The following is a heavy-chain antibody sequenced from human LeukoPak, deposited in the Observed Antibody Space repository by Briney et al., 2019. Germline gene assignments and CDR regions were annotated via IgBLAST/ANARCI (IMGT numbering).Heavy chain of an antibody. D-gene: IGHD6-13*01. CDR3: AMAKYSSSWYGQWFDP. V-gene: IGHV4-39*01. J-gene: IGHJ5*02. CDR2: FYYSGST. CDR1: GGSISSSSYY. Sequence: PSETLSLTCTVSGGSISSSSYYWGWIRQPPGKGLEWIGSFYYSGSTYYNPSLKSRVTISVDTSKNQFSLKLSSVTAADTAVYYCAMAKYSSSWYGQWFDPWGQGTLVTVSS.